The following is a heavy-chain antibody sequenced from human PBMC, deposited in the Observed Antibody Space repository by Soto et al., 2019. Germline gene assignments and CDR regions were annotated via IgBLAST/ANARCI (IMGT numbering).Heavy chain of an antibody. CDR3: GGVREPSGMDV. J-gene: IGHJ6*02. CDR1: GGSFSDYY. V-gene: IGHV4-34*01. CDR2: INHGGSI. Sequence: PSETLSLTCAVFGGSFSDYYWTWVRQPPGKGLEWIGEINHGGSINYNPSLKSRVTMSIDTSKSQFSLKVTSVIAADTAVYYCGGVREPSGMDVWGQGTTVTVSS. D-gene: IGHD3-10*01.